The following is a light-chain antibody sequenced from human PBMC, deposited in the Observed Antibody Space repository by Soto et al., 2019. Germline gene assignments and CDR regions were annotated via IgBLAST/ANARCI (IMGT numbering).Light chain of an antibody. CDR3: QQYNSLTHS. CDR2: DAS. CDR1: QDIGNF. J-gene: IGKJ5*01. V-gene: IGKV1-33*01. Sequence: LQITQSPPSLSASVGDRVTITCQASQDIGNFLNWYQQQPGKAPKLLIYDASNLETGVPSRFSGSGSGTDFTLTIGILQPEDIATYYCQQYNSLTHSFGQGTRLEIK.